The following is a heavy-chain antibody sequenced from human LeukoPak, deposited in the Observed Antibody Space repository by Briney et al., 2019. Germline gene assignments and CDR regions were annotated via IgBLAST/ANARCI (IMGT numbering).Heavy chain of an antibody. J-gene: IGHJ4*02. V-gene: IGHV4-59*01. D-gene: IGHD3-3*01. Sequence: PSETLSLTCTVSGGSISSYYWSWIRQPPGKGLEWIGYIYYSGSSNYNPSLKSRVTMSVDMSKKEFSLRVSSVTAADTAVYYCARMEYCFDHWGQGTLVTVSS. CDR1: GGSISSYY. CDR3: ARMEYCFDH. CDR2: IYYSGSS.